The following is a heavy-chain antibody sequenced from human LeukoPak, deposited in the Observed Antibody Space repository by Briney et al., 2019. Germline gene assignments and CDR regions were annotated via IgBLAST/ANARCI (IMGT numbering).Heavy chain of an antibody. J-gene: IGHJ4*02. D-gene: IGHD5-24*01. CDR1: GGTFSSYA. CDR3: ARGRAVLRESSYFDY. CDR2: IIPIFGTA. Sequence: ASVKVSCKASGGTFSSYAISWVRQAPGQGLEWMGGIIPIFGTANYAQKFQGRVTITTDESTSTAYMELSSLRSEDTAVYYCARGRAVLRESSYFDYWGQGTLVTVSS. V-gene: IGHV1-69*05.